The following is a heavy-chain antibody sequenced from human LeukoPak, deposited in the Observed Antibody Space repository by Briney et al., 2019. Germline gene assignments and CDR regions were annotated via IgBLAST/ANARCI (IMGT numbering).Heavy chain of an antibody. CDR3: ARGREYSSGWYWVDFDY. Sequence: ASVKVSCKASGYTFTSYDINWVRQATGQGLEWVGWMNPNSGNTGYAQKFQGRVTMTRNTSISTAYMELSSLRSEDTAVYYCARGREYSSGWYWVDFDYWGQGTLVTVSS. CDR2: MNPNSGNT. V-gene: IGHV1-8*01. CDR1: GYTFTSYD. J-gene: IGHJ4*02. D-gene: IGHD6-19*01.